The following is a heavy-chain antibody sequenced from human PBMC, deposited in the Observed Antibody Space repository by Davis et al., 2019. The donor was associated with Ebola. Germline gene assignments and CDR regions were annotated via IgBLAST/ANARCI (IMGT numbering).Heavy chain of an antibody. D-gene: IGHD3-22*01. J-gene: IGHJ4*02. V-gene: IGHV5-51*01. CDR3: ASSKDYYDSSGGFDY. CDR1: GYRFTSYW. CDR2: IYPDDSDT. Sequence: GESLKISCKGSGYRFTSYWIGWVRQMPGKGLEWMGIIYPDDSDTRYSPSFQGQVTISADKSISTAYLQWSSLKASDTAMYYCASSKDYYDSSGGFDYWGQGTLVTVSS.